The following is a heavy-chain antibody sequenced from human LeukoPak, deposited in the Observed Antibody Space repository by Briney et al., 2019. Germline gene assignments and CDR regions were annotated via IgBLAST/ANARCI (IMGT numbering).Heavy chain of an antibody. Sequence: SETLSLTCTVSGGSISSSSYYWGWIRQPPGKGLEWIGSIYYSGSTYYNPSLKSRVTISVDTSKNQFSLKLSSVTAADTAVYYCARDRLGYCSGGSCLPSTQPFDYWGQGTLVTVSS. CDR1: GGSISSSSYY. V-gene: IGHV4-39*07. CDR3: ARDRLGYCSGGSCLPSTQPFDY. D-gene: IGHD2-15*01. CDR2: IYYSGST. J-gene: IGHJ4*02.